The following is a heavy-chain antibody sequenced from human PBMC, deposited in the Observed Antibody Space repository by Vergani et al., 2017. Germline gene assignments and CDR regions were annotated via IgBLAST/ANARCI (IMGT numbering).Heavy chain of an antibody. CDR3: ARSYPSSWYVDYYYGMDV. Sequence: QVQLVQSGSELKTPGASVKVSCKASGYTFTSSAMNWVRQAPGQGLEWMGWINTNTGNPTYAHGFTGRFVFSLDTSVSTAYLQISSLKAEDTAVYYCARSYPSSWYVDYYYGMDVWGQGTTVTVSS. CDR1: GYTFTSSA. J-gene: IGHJ6*02. CDR2: INTNTGNP. V-gene: IGHV7-4-1*02. D-gene: IGHD6-13*01.